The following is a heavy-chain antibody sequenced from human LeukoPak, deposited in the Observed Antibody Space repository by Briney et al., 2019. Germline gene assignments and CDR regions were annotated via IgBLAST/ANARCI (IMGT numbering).Heavy chain of an antibody. CDR3: ARDFTGTTGYFGY. V-gene: IGHV3-48*03. CDR1: GFTFTSYE. D-gene: IGHD1-1*01. CDR2: ISSSGSTI. Sequence: GGSLRLSCAASGFTFTSYEMNWVRQAPGKGLEWVSYISSSGSTIYYADSVKGRFTISRDNAKNSLFLQMNSLRAEDTAVYYCARDFTGTTGYFGYWGQGTLVTVSS. J-gene: IGHJ4*02.